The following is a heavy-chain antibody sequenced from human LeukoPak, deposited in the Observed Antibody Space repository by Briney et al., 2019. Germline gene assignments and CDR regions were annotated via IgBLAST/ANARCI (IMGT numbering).Heavy chain of an antibody. V-gene: IGHV3-23*01. D-gene: IGHD1-26*01. Sequence: SLSLSSVASGFTSSSICMSWVSQPEGKLLEWVSLTRGSGGTTYYADSVKGRFTISRDNSRNTVHLQINSLRDEDTAVYYCARRLGGANSFDDWGQGTLVTVSS. CDR3: ARRLGGANSFDD. CDR1: GFTSSSIC. J-gene: IGHJ4*02. CDR2: TRGSGGTT.